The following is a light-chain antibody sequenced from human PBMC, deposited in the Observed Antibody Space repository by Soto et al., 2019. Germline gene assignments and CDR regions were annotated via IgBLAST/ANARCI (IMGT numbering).Light chain of an antibody. CDR3: QKYGSSPPIT. CDR1: QSVNSDY. J-gene: IGKJ5*01. V-gene: IGKV3-20*01. Sequence: EIVLTQSPGTLSLSPGERATLSCRASQSVNSDYLAWFQQKPGQAPRLLIYGASTRTTGIPDRFSGSGSGTDFTLTISRLEPEDFAVYYCQKYGSSPPITFGQGTRLEI. CDR2: GAS.